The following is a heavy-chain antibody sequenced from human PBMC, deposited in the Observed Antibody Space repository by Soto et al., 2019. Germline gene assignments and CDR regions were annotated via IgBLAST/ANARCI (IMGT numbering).Heavy chain of an antibody. V-gene: IGHV4-30-4*01. CDR2: IYYSGST. D-gene: IGHD3-22*01. Sequence: PSETLSLTCTVSGGSISSGYYYWSWIRQPPGKGLEWIGYIYYSGSTYYNPSLKSRVTISVDTSKNQFSLKLSSVTAADTAVYYCARDRRYYDSSGPLLWGQGTLVTVSS. J-gene: IGHJ4*02. CDR1: GGSISSGYYY. CDR3: ARDRRYYDSSGPLL.